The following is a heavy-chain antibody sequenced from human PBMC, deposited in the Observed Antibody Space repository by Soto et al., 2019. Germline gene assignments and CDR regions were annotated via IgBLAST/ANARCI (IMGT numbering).Heavy chain of an antibody. V-gene: IGHV3-9*01. Sequence: GGSLRLSCAASGFTFDDYAMHCVRQGPGRGLEWVAHISWNGGSVVYADSVKGRFTISRDNAKNSLYLQMNSLRAEDTALYYCAKDVYYESSPDSYFDYWGQGNQVTVSS. CDR1: GFTFDDYA. D-gene: IGHD3-22*01. CDR3: AKDVYYESSPDSYFDY. CDR2: ISWNGGSV. J-gene: IGHJ4*02.